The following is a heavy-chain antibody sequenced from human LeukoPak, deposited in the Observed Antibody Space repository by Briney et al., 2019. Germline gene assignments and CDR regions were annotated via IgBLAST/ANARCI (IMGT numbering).Heavy chain of an antibody. CDR1: GGSTSRHY. J-gene: IGHJ5*02. CDR2: VHTSGSP. CDR3: ARVSYNAGSFISGGWFDP. V-gene: IGHV4-4*07. Sequence: SETPSLTCDVSGGSTSRHYWSWIRLPAGKGLEWIGRVHTSGSPDYSPSLKSRVTMSVDTSKNQVSLRLSSMTAADTAVYFCARVSYNAGSFISGGWFDPWGQGIRVTVSS. D-gene: IGHD3-10*01.